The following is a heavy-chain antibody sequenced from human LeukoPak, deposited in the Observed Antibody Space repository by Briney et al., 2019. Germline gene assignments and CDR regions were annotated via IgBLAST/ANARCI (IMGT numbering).Heavy chain of an antibody. CDR2: INPNSGGT. V-gene: IGHV1-2*04. J-gene: IGHJ4*02. D-gene: IGHD5-12*01. CDR1: GYTFTGYY. CDR3: ARPSYSGYDPFDY. Sequence: VASVKVSCKASGYTFTGYYMHWVRQAPGQGLEWMGWINPNSGGTNYAQKFQGWVTMTRDTSISTAYMELSSLRSEDTAVYYCARPSYSGYDPFDYWGQGTLVTVSS.